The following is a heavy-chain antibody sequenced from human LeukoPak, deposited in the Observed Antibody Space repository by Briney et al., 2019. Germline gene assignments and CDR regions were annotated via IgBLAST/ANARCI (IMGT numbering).Heavy chain of an antibody. D-gene: IGHD3-9*01. CDR1: GFTFTDYY. J-gene: IGHJ5*02. Sequence: GGSLRLSCAASGFTFTDYYMSWIRQAPGKGLEWVSYISSTGSTMYYADSVKGRLTISRDNAKNSLYLQMNSLRAEDTAVYYCARDPTPYYDILTGFDPWGQGTLVTVSS. CDR3: ARDPTPYYDILTGFDP. V-gene: IGHV3-11*01. CDR2: ISSTGSTM.